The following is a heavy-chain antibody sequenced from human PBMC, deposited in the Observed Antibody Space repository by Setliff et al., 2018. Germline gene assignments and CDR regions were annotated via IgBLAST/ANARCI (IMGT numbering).Heavy chain of an antibody. Sequence: ASVKVSCKASGYTFSDYGITWVRQAPGQGLEWMGWISGYTGNAYYAHKFQDRVTMTTDTSTGTAYMEVTSLRFDDTAVYYCARNTMIFGVVNTAEYFQHWGQGTLVTVSS. CDR1: GYTFSDYG. V-gene: IGHV1-18*01. CDR2: ISGYTGNA. CDR3: ARNTMIFGVVNTAEYFQH. J-gene: IGHJ1*01. D-gene: IGHD3-3*01.